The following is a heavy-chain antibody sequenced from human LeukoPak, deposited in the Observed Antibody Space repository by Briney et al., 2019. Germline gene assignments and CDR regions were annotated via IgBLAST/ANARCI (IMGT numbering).Heavy chain of an antibody. V-gene: IGHV4-34*01. D-gene: IGHD2-8*01. CDR1: GGSFSGYY. J-gene: IGHJ4*02. CDR2: ISHSGST. CDR3: ARVGELGYCTNGVCYTEYFDY. Sequence: PSETLSLTCAVYGGSFSGYYWSWIRQPPGKGLEWIGEISHSGSTNYNPSLKSRVTISVDTSKNQFSLKLSSVTAADTAVYYCARVGELGYCTNGVCYTEYFDYWGQGTLVTVSS.